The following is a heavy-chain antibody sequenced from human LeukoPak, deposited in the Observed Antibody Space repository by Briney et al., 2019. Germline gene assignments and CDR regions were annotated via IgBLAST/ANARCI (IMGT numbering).Heavy chain of an antibody. Sequence: ASVKVSCKASGYTFSTYDINWVRQAAGQGLQWMGWINPKSGNTYYAEDFQGRVTMSRNTSTNTAYMELSSLRSEDTAVYFCARVKYGSGRKGYYYYFMDVWGQGALVTVSS. CDR2: INPKSGNT. CDR1: GYTFSTYD. V-gene: IGHV1-8*01. J-gene: IGHJ6*03. D-gene: IGHD3-10*01. CDR3: ARVKYGSGRKGYYYYFMDV.